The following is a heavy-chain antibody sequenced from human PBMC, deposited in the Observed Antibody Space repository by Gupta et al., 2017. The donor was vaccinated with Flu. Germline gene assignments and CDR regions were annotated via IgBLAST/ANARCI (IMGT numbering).Heavy chain of an antibody. V-gene: IGHV3-11*01. CDR2: ISNSGVTI. CDR1: GLTFSDYY. J-gene: IGHJ3*02. CDR3: ATVTPYGDYPWAFDI. D-gene: IGHD4-17*01. Sequence: QVQLVESGGGLVKPGGSLRLSCAASGLTFSDYYMSWIRQAPGEGLEWLSYISNSGVTIYYADSVRGRFNISRDNAKNSLYLQMDSLRPEDTAVYYCATVTPYGDYPWAFDIWGQGTMVTVSS.